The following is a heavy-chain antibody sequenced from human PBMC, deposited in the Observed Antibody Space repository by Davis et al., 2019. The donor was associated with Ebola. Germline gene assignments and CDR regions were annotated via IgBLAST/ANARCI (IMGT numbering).Heavy chain of an antibody. J-gene: IGHJ5*02. CDR2: ISYDGSNK. V-gene: IGHV3-30*18. CDR3: AKDGLEKDIVVVVAAT. D-gene: IGHD2-15*01. CDR1: GFTFSSYS. Sequence: PGGSLRLSCAASGFTFSSYSINWVRQAPGKGLEWVAVISYDGSNKYYADSVKGRFTISRDNSKNTLYLQMNSLRAEDTAVYYCAKDGLEKDIVVVVAATWGQGTLVTVSS.